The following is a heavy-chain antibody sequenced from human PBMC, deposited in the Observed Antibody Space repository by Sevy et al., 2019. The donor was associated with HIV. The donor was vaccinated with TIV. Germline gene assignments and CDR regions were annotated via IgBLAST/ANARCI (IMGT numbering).Heavy chain of an antibody. D-gene: IGHD3-10*01. CDR3: AKEWTHLTYWFGEFDY. CDR1: GFTFSTYA. V-gene: IGHV3-23*01. J-gene: IGHJ4*01. CDR2: IGRSGKNT. Sequence: GESLKISCAAPGFTFSTYAMSWVRQAPGKGLEWVSGIGRSGKNTYYAASVRGRFTVSRDNSKNTVFLQLNRLRVEDTAIYYCAKEWTHLTYWFGEFDYWGHGTRVTVSS.